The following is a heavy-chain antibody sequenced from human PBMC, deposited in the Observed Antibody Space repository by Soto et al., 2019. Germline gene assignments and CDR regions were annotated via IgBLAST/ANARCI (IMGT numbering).Heavy chain of an antibody. CDR1: GGSISSYY. D-gene: IGHD2-15*01. CDR2: IYYSGST. CDR3: ARERVDCSGGSCYSSVFAY. J-gene: IGHJ4*02. Sequence: PSETLSLTCTVSGGSISSYYWSWIRQPPGKGLEWIGYIYYSGSTNYNPSLKSRVTISVDTSKNQFSLKLSSVTAADTAVYYCARERVDCSGGSCYSSVFAYWGQGTLVTVSS. V-gene: IGHV4-59*01.